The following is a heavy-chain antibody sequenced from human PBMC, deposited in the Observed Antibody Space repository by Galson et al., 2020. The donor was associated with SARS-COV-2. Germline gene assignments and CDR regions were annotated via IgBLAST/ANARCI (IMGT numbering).Heavy chain of an antibody. D-gene: IGHD4-4*01. V-gene: IGHV1-46*01. Sequence: ASVKVSCKASGYTFTSYYIHCVRQAPGQGLEWMGIIHPSGGGTTYAQKFQGRVTMTRDTSTSTVYMELSSLRSEDTAVYYCARDSQGGNDYNYLLFWGQGTLVTVSS. J-gene: IGHJ4*02. CDR3: ARDSQGGNDYNYLLF. CDR2: IHPSGGGT. CDR1: GYTFTSYY.